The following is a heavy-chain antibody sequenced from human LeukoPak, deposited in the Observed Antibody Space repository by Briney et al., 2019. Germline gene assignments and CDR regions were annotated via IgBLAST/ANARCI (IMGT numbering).Heavy chain of an antibody. CDR3: TRVSDWLIEY. CDR1: GFTFSGYY. D-gene: IGHD3-9*01. Sequence: PGGSLRLSCAASGFTFSGYYMSWIRQAPGKGLEWVSYISSSGSTKYYADSAEGRFTISRDNAKKSLFLEMNSLRAEDTAVYYCTRVSDWLIEYWGQGTLVTVSS. CDR2: ISSSGSTK. V-gene: IGHV3-11*01. J-gene: IGHJ4*02.